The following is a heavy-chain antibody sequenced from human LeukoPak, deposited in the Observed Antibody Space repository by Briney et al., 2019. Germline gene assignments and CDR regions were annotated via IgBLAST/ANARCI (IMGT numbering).Heavy chain of an antibody. V-gene: IGHV1-2*02. CDR2: INPNSGGT. CDR1: GYTFTGYY. D-gene: IGHD6-19*01. J-gene: IGHJ6*02. Sequence: ASVKVSCKASGYTFTGYYMHWVRQAPGHGLEWMGWINPNSGGTNYAQKFQGRVTMTRDTSISTAYMELSRLRSDDTAVYYCARDLRAVAGSLYYYGMDVWGQGTTVTVSS. CDR3: ARDLRAVAGSLYYYGMDV.